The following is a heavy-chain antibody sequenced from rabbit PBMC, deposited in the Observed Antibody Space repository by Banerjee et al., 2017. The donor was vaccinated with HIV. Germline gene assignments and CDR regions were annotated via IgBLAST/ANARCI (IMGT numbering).Heavy chain of an antibody. CDR1: GFSFSNKYV. CDR3: ARYVSSTSGSFNL. V-gene: IGHV1S45*01. J-gene: IGHJ4*01. D-gene: IGHD1-1*01. Sequence: QEQLEESGGDLVKPGASLTLTCTASGFSFSNKYVMCWVRQAPGKGLEWIGCINSSSRNVVYASWATGRFTISKTSSTTVTLQMTSLTAVDTATYFCARYVSSTSGSFNLWGPGTLVTVS. CDR2: INSSSRNV.